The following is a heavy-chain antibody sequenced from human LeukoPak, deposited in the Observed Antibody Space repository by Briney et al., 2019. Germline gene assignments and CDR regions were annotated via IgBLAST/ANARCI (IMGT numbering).Heavy chain of an antibody. CDR2: IYYSGST. J-gene: IGHJ5*02. Sequence: TSETLSLTCTVSGGSISSGDYYWSWIRQPPGKGLEWIGYIYYSGSTNYNPSLKSRVTISVDTSKNQFSLKLSSVTAADTAVYYCAPGILGTFDPWGQGTLVTVSS. V-gene: IGHV4-61*08. CDR1: GGSISSGDYY. CDR3: APGILGTFDP. D-gene: IGHD2-15*01.